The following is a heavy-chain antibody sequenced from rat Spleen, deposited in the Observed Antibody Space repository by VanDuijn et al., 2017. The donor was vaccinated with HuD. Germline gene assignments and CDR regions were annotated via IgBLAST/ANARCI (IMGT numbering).Heavy chain of an antibody. D-gene: IGHD1-12*03. CDR2: IWGNGSP. J-gene: IGHJ2*01. V-gene: IGHV2-13*01. CDR3: ASQYYYDGYYRDY. CDR1: GFSLSNYG. Sequence: QVQLKESGPGLVQPSQTLSLTCTVSGFSLSNYGVMWVRQPPGKGLEWMGVIWGNGSPNYNSALKSRLSISRDTSKSQVYLKMTSLQTEDTATYYCASQYYYDGYYRDYWGQGVMVTVSS.